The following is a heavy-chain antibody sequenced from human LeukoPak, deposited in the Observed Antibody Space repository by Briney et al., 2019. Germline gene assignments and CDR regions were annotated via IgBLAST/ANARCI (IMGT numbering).Heavy chain of an antibody. CDR1: GFTFSSYA. Sequence: GGSLRLSCAASGFTFSSYAMSWVRQALGKGLEWVSVIYNDGSTYYADSVKGRFTISRDNSKNTLYLQMNSLRAEDTAVYYCARDRPHGSYLDFDYWGQGTLVTVSS. D-gene: IGHD1-26*01. CDR3: ARDRPHGSYLDFDY. CDR2: IYNDGST. J-gene: IGHJ4*02. V-gene: IGHV3-66*01.